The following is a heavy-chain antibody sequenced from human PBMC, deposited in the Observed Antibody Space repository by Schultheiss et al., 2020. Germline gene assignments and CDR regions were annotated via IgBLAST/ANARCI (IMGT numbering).Heavy chain of an antibody. CDR3: ARVVTATWYFDL. J-gene: IGHJ2*01. V-gene: IGHV1-2*06. Sequence: ASVKVSCKASGYTFTGYYIHWVRQAPGQGLEWMGRITPNSGGTKYAQKFQGRVTMTRDTSISTAYMELSRLRSDDTAVYYCARVVTATWYFDLWGRGTLVTVSS. CDR2: ITPNSGGT. CDR1: GYTFTGYY. D-gene: IGHD4-23*01.